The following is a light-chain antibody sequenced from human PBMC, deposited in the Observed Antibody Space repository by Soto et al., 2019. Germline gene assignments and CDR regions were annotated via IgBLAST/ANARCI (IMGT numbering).Light chain of an antibody. J-gene: IGKJ1*01. V-gene: IGKV1-5*01. CDR1: QSISSY. Sequence: PMSHSPSSLSASVGNSVTITCXASQSISSYLNWYQRKPGKAPKLLIYDASSLESGVPSRFSGSGSGTEFTLTISSLQPDDFATYYCQQYNSYPWTFGQGTKVDIK. CDR2: DAS. CDR3: QQYNSYPWT.